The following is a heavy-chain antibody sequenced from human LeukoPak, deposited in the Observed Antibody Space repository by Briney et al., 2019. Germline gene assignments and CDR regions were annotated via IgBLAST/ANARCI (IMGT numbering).Heavy chain of an antibody. Sequence: ASVKVSCKASGYTFTGYYMHWVRQAPGQGLEWMGWINPNSGGTNYAQKFQGRVTMTRDTSISTAYMELSRLRSDDTAVYYCARGGLAIFGVDFIFDYWGQGTLVTVSS. D-gene: IGHD3-3*01. CDR1: GYTFTGYY. CDR2: INPNSGGT. CDR3: ARGGLAIFGVDFIFDY. V-gene: IGHV1-2*02. J-gene: IGHJ4*02.